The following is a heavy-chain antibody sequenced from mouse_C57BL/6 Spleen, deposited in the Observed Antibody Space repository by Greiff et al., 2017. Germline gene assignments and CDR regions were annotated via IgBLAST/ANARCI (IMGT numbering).Heavy chain of an antibody. CDR2: IRSKSNNYAT. CDR1: GFSFNTYA. D-gene: IGHD2-1*01. J-gene: IGHJ2*01. Sequence: DAGGGLVQPKGSLKLSCAASGFSFNTYAMNWVRQAPGKGLEWVARIRSKSNNYATYYADSVKDRFTISRDDSESMLYLQMNNLKTEDTAMYYCVRSYGNTLGFDYWGQGTTLTVSS. CDR3: VRSYGNTLGFDY. V-gene: IGHV10-1*01.